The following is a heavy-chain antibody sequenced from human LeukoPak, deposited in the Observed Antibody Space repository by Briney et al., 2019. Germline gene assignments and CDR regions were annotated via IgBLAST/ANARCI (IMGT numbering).Heavy chain of an antibody. V-gene: IGHV3-11*04. CDR3: AHTAMVEAFDI. Sequence: PGGSLRLSCAASGFTFSDYYMSWLRQAPGKGLEWVSYISSSGSTIYYADSVKGRFTISRDNAKNSLYLQMNSLRAEDTAVYYCAHTAMVEAFDIWGQGTMVTVSS. CDR1: GFTFSDYY. J-gene: IGHJ3*02. CDR2: ISSSGSTI. D-gene: IGHD5-18*01.